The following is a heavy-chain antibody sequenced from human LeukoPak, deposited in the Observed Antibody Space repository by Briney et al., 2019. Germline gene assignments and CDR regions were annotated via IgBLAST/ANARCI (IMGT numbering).Heavy chain of an antibody. Sequence: ASVKVSCKASGYTFTSYYMHWVRQAPGQGLEWMGIINPSGGSTSYAQKFQGRVTMTGDTSTSTVYMELSSLRSEDTAVYYCARGSNSDYGDYGGSFDPWGQGTLVTVSS. CDR3: ARGSNSDYGDYGGSFDP. D-gene: IGHD4-17*01. CDR2: INPSGGST. V-gene: IGHV1-46*01. J-gene: IGHJ5*02. CDR1: GYTFTSYY.